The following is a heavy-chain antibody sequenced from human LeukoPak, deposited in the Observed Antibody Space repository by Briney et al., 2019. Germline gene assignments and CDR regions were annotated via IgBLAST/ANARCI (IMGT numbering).Heavy chain of an antibody. J-gene: IGHJ4*02. CDR2: IYSGGST. CDR3: ARAPMFYGSGSYADY. CDR1: GFTVSGNY. Sequence: GGSLRLSCAASGFTVSGNYLSWVRQAPGKGLEWVSVIYSGGSTYYADSVKGRFTISRDNSKNTLYLQMNSLRAEDTAVYYCARAPMFYGSGSYADYWGQGTLVTVSS. V-gene: IGHV3-53*01. D-gene: IGHD3-10*01.